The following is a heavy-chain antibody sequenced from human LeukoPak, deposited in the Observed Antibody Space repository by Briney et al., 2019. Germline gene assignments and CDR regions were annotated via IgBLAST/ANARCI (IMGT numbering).Heavy chain of an antibody. V-gene: IGHV4-4*09. CDR3: ARLRRNIAADYYYYMDV. J-gene: IGHJ6*03. CDR2: IYTSGST. CDR1: GGSISSYY. Sequence: PSETLSLTCTVSGGSISSYYWSWIRQPPGKGLEWIGYIYTSGSTNYNPSLKSRVTISVDTSKNQFSLKLSSVTAADTAVYYCARLRRNIAADYYYYMDVWGKGTTATVSS. D-gene: IGHD6-25*01.